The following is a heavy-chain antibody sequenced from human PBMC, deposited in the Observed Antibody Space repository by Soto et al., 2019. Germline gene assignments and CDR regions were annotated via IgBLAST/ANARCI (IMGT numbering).Heavy chain of an antibody. Sequence: PGGSLRLSCAASGFTFSNYVMHWVRQAPGKGLVWVSRVSHDGSTTSYADSVKGRFTISRDNSKNTLYLQMNSLRDEDTAVYYCARDLDWVLYDPWGQGTLVTVSS. CDR2: VSHDGSTT. CDR1: GFTFSNYV. J-gene: IGHJ5*02. D-gene: IGHD3-3*01. V-gene: IGHV3-74*01. CDR3: ARDLDWVLYDP.